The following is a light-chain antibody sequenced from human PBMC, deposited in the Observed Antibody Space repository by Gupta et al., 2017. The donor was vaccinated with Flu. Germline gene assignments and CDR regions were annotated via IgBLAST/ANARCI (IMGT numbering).Light chain of an antibody. V-gene: IGLV2-14*03. J-gene: IGLJ1*01. Sequence: SVTISCTGTSSDVGGYDYVSLFQQDPGKGPKLVIYDVRRPPPVVAKRFSDSRAGSTASLTVSGLQAEDEADYYCRSFAGDNKYIFGAGTKVTVL. CDR1: SSDVGGYDY. CDR3: RSFAGDNKYI. CDR2: DVR.